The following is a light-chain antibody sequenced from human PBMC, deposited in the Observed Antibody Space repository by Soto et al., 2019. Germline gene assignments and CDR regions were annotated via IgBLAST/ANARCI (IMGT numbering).Light chain of an antibody. J-gene: IGLJ2*01. Sequence: QSVLTQPASVSGSPGQSITISCTGTSSDVGNYNLVSWYQQHPGKAPKLMIYEGSKRPSGVSNRFSGSKSGNTASLTISGLHAEDEADYYCSSYVGSSTLLFGGGTKLTV. CDR3: SSYVGSSTLL. V-gene: IGLV2-23*01. CDR2: EGS. CDR1: SSDVGNYNL.